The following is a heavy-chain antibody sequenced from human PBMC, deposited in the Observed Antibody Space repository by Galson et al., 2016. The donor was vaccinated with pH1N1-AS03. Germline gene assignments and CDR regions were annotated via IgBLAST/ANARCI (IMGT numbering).Heavy chain of an antibody. J-gene: IGHJ6*02. CDR1: GFTFSMSY. Sequence: SLRLSCAASGFTFSMSYIHWVRQAPGKGLEWVSRISNDGRNVRYADFVKGRFAGSRDNAKNTVFLQMNSLRAADTAVYFCARRNPNPNFAIWYQHDYGMDVWGQGTTVTVSS. D-gene: IGHD2-2*01. CDR2: ISNDGRNV. V-gene: IGHV3-74*01. CDR3: ARRNPNPNFAIWYQHDYGMDV.